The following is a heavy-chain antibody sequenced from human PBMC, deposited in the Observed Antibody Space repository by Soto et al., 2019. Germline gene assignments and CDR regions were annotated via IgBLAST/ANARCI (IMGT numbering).Heavy chain of an antibody. CDR2: IIPIFGTS. CDR1: GGTFSSYA. CDR3: AMTGGAGPKRRKPYYYYGMDV. Sequence: GGSVKVSCKASGGTFSSYAISWVRQAPGQGLEWMGGIIPIFGTSNYAQKFQGRVTITADESTSTAYMELSSLRSEDTAVYYCAMTGGAGPKRRKPYYYYGMDVWGQGTTVTVSS. J-gene: IGHJ6*02. V-gene: IGHV1-69*13. D-gene: IGHD3-10*01.